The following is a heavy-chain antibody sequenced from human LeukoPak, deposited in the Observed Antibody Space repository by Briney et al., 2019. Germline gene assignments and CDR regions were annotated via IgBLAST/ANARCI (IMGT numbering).Heavy chain of an antibody. CDR1: GFTFSSYA. V-gene: IGHV3-23*01. J-gene: IGHJ6*02. Sequence: GGSLRLSCAASGFTFSSYAMSWVRLAPGKGLEWVSAISVSGDSTYYADSVKGRFTISRDNSKNTLYLQMNSLRADDTAAYYCATGSPRTVISYYYGMDVWGQGTTVTVSS. CDR2: ISVSGDST. CDR3: ATGSPRTVISYYYGMDV. D-gene: IGHD2-8*02.